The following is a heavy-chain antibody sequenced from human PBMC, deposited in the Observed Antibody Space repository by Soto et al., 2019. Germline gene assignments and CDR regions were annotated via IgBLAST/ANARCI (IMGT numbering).Heavy chain of an antibody. CDR1: GLTFSSYW. D-gene: IGHD5-12*01. V-gene: IGHV3-74*01. CDR2: INTDGSTT. Sequence: PGGSLRLSCAASGLTFSSYWMHWVRQAPGEGLAWVSSINTDGSTTSYADSVKGRFTISRDNAKNTLYLQMNSLRAEDTAVYYCAKDINYDLAKDAFDIWGQGTMVTVSS. J-gene: IGHJ3*02. CDR3: AKDINYDLAKDAFDI.